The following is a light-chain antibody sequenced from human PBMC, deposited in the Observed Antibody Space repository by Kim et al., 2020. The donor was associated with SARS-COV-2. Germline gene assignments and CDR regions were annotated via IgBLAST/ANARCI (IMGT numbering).Light chain of an antibody. J-gene: IGLJ2*01. Sequence: GQTITSSCSGSNSNIGSNTVNWYQQFQGTAPKRLIYGNYQRPSGVPDRFSGSRSGTSASLAISGLQSEDEADYYCATWDDSLGGPVFGGGTKVTVL. V-gene: IGLV1-44*01. CDR1: NSNIGSNT. CDR3: ATWDDSLGGPV. CDR2: GNY.